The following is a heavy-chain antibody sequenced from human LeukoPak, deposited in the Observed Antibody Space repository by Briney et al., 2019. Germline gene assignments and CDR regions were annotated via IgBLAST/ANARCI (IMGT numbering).Heavy chain of an antibody. CDR3: ARSDYDILTGYSNDAFDI. Sequence: ASVKVSCKASGYTLTGYYMHWVRQAPGQGLEWMGWINPNSGGTNYAQKFQGRVTMTRDTSISTAYMELSRLRSDDTAVYYCARSDYDILTGYSNDAFDIWGQGTMVTVSS. V-gene: IGHV1-2*02. D-gene: IGHD3-9*01. CDR1: GYTLTGYY. CDR2: INPNSGGT. J-gene: IGHJ3*02.